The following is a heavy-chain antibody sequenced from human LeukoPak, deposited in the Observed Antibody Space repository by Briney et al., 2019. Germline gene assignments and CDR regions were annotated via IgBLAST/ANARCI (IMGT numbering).Heavy chain of an antibody. D-gene: IGHD3-16*01. J-gene: IGHJ4*02. CDR1: GFTFSSYG. V-gene: IGHV3-30*18. CDR3: AKDRWVLRGRTNAGFDY. Sequence: PGRSLRLSCAASGFTFSSYGMHWVRQAPGKGLEWAAVISNDGSNKYYADSVKGRFTISRDNSKNTLYLQMNSLRAEDTAVYYCAKDRWVLRGRTNAGFDYWGQGTLVTVSS. CDR2: ISNDGSNK.